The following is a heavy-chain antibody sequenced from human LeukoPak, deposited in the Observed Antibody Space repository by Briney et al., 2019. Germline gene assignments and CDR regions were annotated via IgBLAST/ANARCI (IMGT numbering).Heavy chain of an antibody. CDR1: GYTFTGYY. CDR3: ARDFNYYGSGSFPDY. J-gene: IGHJ4*02. Sequence: ASVKVSCKASGYTFTGYYMHWVRQAPGQGLEWMGWINPNSGGTNYAQKFQGRVTMTRDTSISTAYMELSRLRSVDTAVYYCARDFNYYGSGSFPDYWGQGTLVTVSS. V-gene: IGHV1-2*02. CDR2: INPNSGGT. D-gene: IGHD3-10*01.